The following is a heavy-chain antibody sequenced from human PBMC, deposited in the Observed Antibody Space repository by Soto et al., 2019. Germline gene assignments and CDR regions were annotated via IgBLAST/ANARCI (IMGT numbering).Heavy chain of an antibody. CDR3: ATDIAMTTVTPYYYYGMDV. J-gene: IGHJ6*02. V-gene: IGHV1-24*01. D-gene: IGHD4-17*01. CDR1: GYTLTELS. CDR2: FDPEDGET. Sequence: ASVKVSCKVSGYTLTELSMHWVRQAPGKGLEWMGGFDPEDGETIYAQKFQGRVTMTEDTSTDTAYMELSSLRSEDTAVYYCATDIAMTTVTPYYYYGMDVWGQGTTVTV.